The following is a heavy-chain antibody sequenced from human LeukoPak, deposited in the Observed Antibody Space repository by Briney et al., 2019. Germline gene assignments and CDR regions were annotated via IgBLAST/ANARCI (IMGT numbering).Heavy chain of an antibody. CDR2: IYHSGST. J-gene: IGHJ5*02. V-gene: IGHV4-38-2*02. D-gene: IGHD3-10*01. CDR3: ARGPTRLLWFGRDNWFDP. Sequence: SETLSLTCTVSGYSISRGPYYWGWIRQPPGKGLEWIGTIYHSGSTYYNPPLNSRVTISVDTSKNLFSLKLSSVTAADTAVYYCARGPTRLLWFGRDNWFDPWGQGTLVTVSS. CDR1: GYSISRGPYY.